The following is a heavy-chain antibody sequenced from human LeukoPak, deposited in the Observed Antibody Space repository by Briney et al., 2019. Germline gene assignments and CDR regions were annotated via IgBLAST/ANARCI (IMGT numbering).Heavy chain of an antibody. CDR1: GFTFINSA. CDR2: IVVGSGNA. Sequence: ASVKVSCKASGFTFINSAMQWMRQARGQRLEWIGWIVVGSGNANYAQEFQERATITRDLSTSTAYMELSSLRAEDTAVYYCAADDLSTGYWGQGTLVTVSS. D-gene: IGHD5/OR15-5a*01. V-gene: IGHV1-58*02. J-gene: IGHJ4*02. CDR3: AADDLSTGY.